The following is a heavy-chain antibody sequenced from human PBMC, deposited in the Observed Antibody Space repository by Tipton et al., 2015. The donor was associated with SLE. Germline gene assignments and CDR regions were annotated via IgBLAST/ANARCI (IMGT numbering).Heavy chain of an antibody. CDR1: GFTFSSYA. Sequence: GSLRLSCAASGFTFSSYAMSWVRQAPGKRLEWVSAISGSGSSTYYADSVKGRFTISRDNSKNTLYLQMNSLRAEDTAVYYCAKDQEYSRYYFDYWGQGTLVTVSS. CDR2: ISGSGSST. CDR3: AKDQEYSRYYFDY. V-gene: IGHV3-23*01. J-gene: IGHJ4*02. D-gene: IGHD5-18*01.